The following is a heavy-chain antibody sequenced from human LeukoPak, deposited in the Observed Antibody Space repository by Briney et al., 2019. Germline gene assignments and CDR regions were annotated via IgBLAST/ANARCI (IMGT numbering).Heavy chain of an antibody. CDR3: ARDMAVGATTADY. CDR1: GGTFSSYA. Sequence: EASVKVSCKASGGTFSSYAISWVRQAPGQGLEWMGWINPNSGGTNYAQKFQGRVTMTRDTSISTAYMELSRLRSDDTAVYYCARDMAVGATTADYWGQGTLVTVSS. CDR2: INPNSGGT. J-gene: IGHJ4*02. V-gene: IGHV1-2*02. D-gene: IGHD1-26*01.